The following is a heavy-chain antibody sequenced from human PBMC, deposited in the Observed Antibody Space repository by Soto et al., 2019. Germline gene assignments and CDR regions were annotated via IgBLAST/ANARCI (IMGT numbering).Heavy chain of an antibody. J-gene: IGHJ4*02. V-gene: IGHV3-66*01. CDR3: ERGGGRDLGGAYCFDY. CDR1: GFTVSSKY. Sequence: EVQLVESGGGLVQPGGSLRLSCAASGFTVSSKYMNWVRQAPGKGLEWVSVLYSGGTTYYADSVKGRFIISRDNSKNTMYLQMKSLRAEDTAVYYCERGGGRDLGGAYCFDYWGQGTLVTVSS. D-gene: IGHD1-26*01. CDR2: LYSGGTT.